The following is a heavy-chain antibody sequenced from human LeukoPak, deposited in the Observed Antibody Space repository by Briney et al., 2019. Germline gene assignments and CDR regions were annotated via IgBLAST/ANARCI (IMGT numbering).Heavy chain of an antibody. Sequence: SEALSLTCTVSGGSISPYFWGWIRQPPGKGLEWIGNIYYGGNTSYNPSLKSRVTISVDTSKSQFSVRLNSVTAADTAIYYCARISAPGDYADFYYWAQGTQVTVSS. J-gene: IGHJ4*02. D-gene: IGHD3-16*01. V-gene: IGHV4-59*01. CDR3: ARISAPGDYADFYY. CDR2: IYYGGNT. CDR1: GGSISPYF.